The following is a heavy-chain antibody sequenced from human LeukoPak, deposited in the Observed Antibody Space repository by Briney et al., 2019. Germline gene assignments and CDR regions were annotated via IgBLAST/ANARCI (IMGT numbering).Heavy chain of an antibody. D-gene: IGHD6-19*01. J-gene: IGHJ4*02. V-gene: IGHV3-23*01. Sequence: GGSLRLSCAASGFTFSSYAMSGVRQAPGKGVEWVSAISGSGGNTYYADSVKGRFTISRDNPKNTLYLQMNSLRAEDTAVYYCAKDLEQWLVDWGQGTLVTVSS. CDR1: GFTFSSYA. CDR3: AKDLEQWLVD. CDR2: ISGSGGNT.